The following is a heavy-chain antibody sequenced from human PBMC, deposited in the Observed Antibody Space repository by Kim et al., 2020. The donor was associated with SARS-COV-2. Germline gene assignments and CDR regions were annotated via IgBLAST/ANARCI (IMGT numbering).Heavy chain of an antibody. CDR3: ARVPPYYDIPLDI. J-gene: IGHJ3*02. Sequence: YTPSLQSRVTTSVDTSTNQFSLKLSSVTAADTAVYYCARVPPYYDIPLDIWGQGTMVTVSS. D-gene: IGHD3-9*01. V-gene: IGHV4-34*01.